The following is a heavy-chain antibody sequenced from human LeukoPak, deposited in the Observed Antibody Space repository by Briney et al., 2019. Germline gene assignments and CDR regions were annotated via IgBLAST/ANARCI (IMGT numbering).Heavy chain of an antibody. D-gene: IGHD3-9*01. Sequence: ASVKVSCKASGYTFTSYAMNWVRQAPGQGLEWMGWINTNTGNPTYAQGFTGRFVFSLDTSVSTAYLQISSLKAEDTAVYYCARPVYYDILTGPSFDYYYYMDVWGKGTTVTVSS. CDR1: GYTFTSYA. CDR3: ARPVYYDILTGPSFDYYYYMDV. J-gene: IGHJ6*03. V-gene: IGHV7-4-1*02. CDR2: INTNTGNP.